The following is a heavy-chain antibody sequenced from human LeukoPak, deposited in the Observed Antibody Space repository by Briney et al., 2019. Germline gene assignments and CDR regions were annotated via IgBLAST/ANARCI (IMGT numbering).Heavy chain of an antibody. CDR2: ISGYNGDT. D-gene: IGHD7-27*01. J-gene: IGHJ4*02. CDR1: GYTFTSYN. Sequence: ASVKVSCKASGYTFTSYNITWVRQAPGHGLEWMGWISGYNGDTNYAQILQGRVTMTTDTSTSTAYMALRSLRSDDTAVYYCARDSTGGYPDYWGQGTLVTVSA. CDR3: ARDSTGGYPDY. V-gene: IGHV1-18*01.